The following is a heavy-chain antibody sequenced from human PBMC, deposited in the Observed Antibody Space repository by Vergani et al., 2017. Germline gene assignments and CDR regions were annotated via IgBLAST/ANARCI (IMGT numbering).Heavy chain of an antibody. J-gene: IGHJ4*02. D-gene: IGHD3-22*01. CDR3: ARLSYDTTPYLQGGYDC. CDR1: GFTFSSYS. V-gene: IGHV3-23*01. Sequence: EVHLLESGGGLVQPGGSLRLSCAVSGFTFSSYSMSWVRQAPGKGLQWVSSISDGSETIYYADSVKGRFTISRDNSKNMLYLQMNSLRAEDPAVYYCARLSYDTTPYLQGGYDCWGQGTLVSVSS. CDR2: ISDGSETI.